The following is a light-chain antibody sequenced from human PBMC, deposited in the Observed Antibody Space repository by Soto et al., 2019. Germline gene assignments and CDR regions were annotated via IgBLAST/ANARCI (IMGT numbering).Light chain of an antibody. V-gene: IGKV1-39*01. CDR1: QSISRY. Sequence: DIQMTQSPSSLSASVRDRVSITCRASQSISRYLHWYQQKPGEAPKVLIYAASSLQSGVPSRFSGSGSGTDFTLTISSLQPEDFATYYCQQSFNRPWTFGQGTRWIS. CDR3: QQSFNRPWT. J-gene: IGKJ1*01. CDR2: AAS.